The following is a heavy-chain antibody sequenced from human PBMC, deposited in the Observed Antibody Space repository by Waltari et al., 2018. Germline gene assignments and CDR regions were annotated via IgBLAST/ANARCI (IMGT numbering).Heavy chain of an antibody. Sequence: QLQLQESGPGLVKPTETLSLTCNVTGASINCGSYFWSWIRQPAGEGLELIERSYKYGNTIYNPSLTGRVTITMDMSRNQFSLRLKSVTAADTAVYYCTRDPVGGIDVWGQGTLVTVSS. CDR1: GASINCGSYF. CDR2: SYKYGNT. D-gene: IGHD1-26*01. V-gene: IGHV4-61*02. J-gene: IGHJ4*02. CDR3: TRDPVGGIDV.